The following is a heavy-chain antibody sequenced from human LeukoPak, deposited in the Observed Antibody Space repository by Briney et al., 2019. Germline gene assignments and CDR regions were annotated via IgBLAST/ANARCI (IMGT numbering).Heavy chain of an antibody. V-gene: IGHV4-59*01. CDR3: ARDDLYCSSTSCHYYGMDV. CDR1: GASISSYY. D-gene: IGHD2-2*01. Sequence: SETLSLTCTVSGASISSYYWSWIRQPPGQGLEWIGYIYYSGSTNYNPSLKSRVTISVDTSKNQFSLKLTSVTAADTAVYYCARDDLYCSSTSCHYYGMDVWGKGTTVTVSS. CDR2: IYYSGST. J-gene: IGHJ6*04.